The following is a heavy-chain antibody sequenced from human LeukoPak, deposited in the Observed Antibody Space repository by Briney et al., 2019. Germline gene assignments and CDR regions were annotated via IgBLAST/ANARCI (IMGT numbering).Heavy chain of an antibody. CDR3: ARARFLGWLPDYYYGMDV. CDR2: ISSSGSTI. CDR1: GFTFSDYY. V-gene: IGHV3-11*01. Sequence: PGGSLRLSCTASGFTFSDYYMSWIRQAPGKGLEWVSYISSSGSTIYYADSVKGRFTISRDNAKNSLYLQMNSLRAEDTAVYYCARARFLGWLPDYYYGMDVWGQGTTVTVSS. J-gene: IGHJ6*02. D-gene: IGHD3-3*01.